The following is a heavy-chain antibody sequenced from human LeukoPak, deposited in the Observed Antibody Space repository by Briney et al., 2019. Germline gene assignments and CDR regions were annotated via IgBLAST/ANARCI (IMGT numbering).Heavy chain of an antibody. CDR3: AKAYSSGWYYFDY. J-gene: IGHJ4*02. CDR2: TYYRSKWYN. Sequence: SQTLSLTCAISGDSVSSDSAAWNWIRQSPSRGLEWLGRTYYRSKWYNDYAVSVKSRITINPNTSKNQFSLQLNSMTPEDTAVYYCAKAYSSGWYYFDYWGQGTLVTVSS. V-gene: IGHV6-1*01. D-gene: IGHD6-19*01. CDR1: GDSVSSDSAA.